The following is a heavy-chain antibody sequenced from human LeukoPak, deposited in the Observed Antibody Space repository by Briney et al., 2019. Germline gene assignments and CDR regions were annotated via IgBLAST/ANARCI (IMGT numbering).Heavy chain of an antibody. J-gene: IGHJ4*02. CDR3: AKKPVGQWLVLGGNY. CDR2: ISGSGGST. D-gene: IGHD6-19*01. CDR1: GFTFSSYA. Sequence: GGSLRLSCAASGFTFSSYAMSWVRQAPGKGLEWVSAISGSGGSTYYADSVKGRFTISRDNSKNTLYLQMNSLRAEDTAVYYCAKKPVGQWLVLGGNYWGQGTLVTVSS. V-gene: IGHV3-23*01.